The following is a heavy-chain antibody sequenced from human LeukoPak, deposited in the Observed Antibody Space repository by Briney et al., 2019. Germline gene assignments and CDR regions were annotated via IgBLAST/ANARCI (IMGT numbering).Heavy chain of an antibody. Sequence: SETLSLTCTVSGGSISSYYWNWIRQPPGKGLEWIGYIYYSGSTNYNPSLKSRVTISVDTSKNQFSLKLSSVTAADTAVYYCARGVATYYYDSSGYFHFDYWGQGTLVTVSS. CDR2: IYYSGST. CDR1: GGSISSYY. D-gene: IGHD3-22*01. V-gene: IGHV4-59*01. J-gene: IGHJ4*02. CDR3: ARGVATYYYDSSGYFHFDY.